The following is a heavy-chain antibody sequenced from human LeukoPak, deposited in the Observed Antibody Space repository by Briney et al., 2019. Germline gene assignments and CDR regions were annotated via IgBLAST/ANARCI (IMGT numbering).Heavy chain of an antibody. CDR2: IWYDGSQR. D-gene: IGHD3-10*01. Sequence: GRSLTLSCTASGFTFSDCGMYWVRQAPGKGLEWVSIIWYDGSQRHYADSVKGRFTISRDNSKNTLYLQMNSLRAEDTAVYYCARDRGLSYKDYWGQGTLVTVSS. J-gene: IGHJ4*02. CDR1: GFTFSDCG. V-gene: IGHV3-33*01. CDR3: ARDRGLSYKDY.